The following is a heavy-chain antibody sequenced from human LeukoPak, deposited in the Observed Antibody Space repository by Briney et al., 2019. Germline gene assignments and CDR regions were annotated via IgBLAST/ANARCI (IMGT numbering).Heavy chain of an antibody. CDR2: IYYSGST. Sequence: SETLSLTCTVSGGSISSYYWSWIRQPPGKGLEWIGYIYYSGSTNYNPSLKSRVTISVDTSKNQFSLKLSSVTAADTAFYYCAGDEEINWFYHWGQGTLVTVSS. CDR1: GGSISSYY. CDR3: AGDEEINWFYH. J-gene: IGHJ5*02. V-gene: IGHV4-59*12.